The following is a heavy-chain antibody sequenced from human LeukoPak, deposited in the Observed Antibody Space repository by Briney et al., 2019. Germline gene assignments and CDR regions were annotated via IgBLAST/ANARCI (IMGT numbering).Heavy chain of an antibody. J-gene: IGHJ4*02. CDR3: ARDLERSLEPVYFDY. CDR2: IYSGGST. Sequence: PGGSLRLSCAASEFSVGSNYMTWVRQAPGKGLEWVSLIYSGGSTYYADSVKGRFTISRDNSKNTLYLQMNSLRAEDTAVYYCARDLERSLEPVYFDYWGQGTLVTVSS. CDR1: EFSVGSNY. V-gene: IGHV3-66*01. D-gene: IGHD1-1*01.